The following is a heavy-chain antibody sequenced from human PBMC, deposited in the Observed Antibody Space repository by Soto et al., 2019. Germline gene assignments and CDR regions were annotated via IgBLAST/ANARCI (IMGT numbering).Heavy chain of an antibody. D-gene: IGHD3-9*01. CDR1: GFTFSSYD. V-gene: IGHV3-13*05. Sequence: EVQLLESGGGLVQPGGSLRLSCAASGFTFSSYDMHWVRQVLGKGLEWVSAISTAGNPHYADSVKGRFTISRENAKNSLFLQMNSVTAGDTAVYFCAREWRVTGYWYFDLWGRGTLVTGSS. CDR3: AREWRVTGYWYFDL. CDR2: ISTAGNP. J-gene: IGHJ2*01.